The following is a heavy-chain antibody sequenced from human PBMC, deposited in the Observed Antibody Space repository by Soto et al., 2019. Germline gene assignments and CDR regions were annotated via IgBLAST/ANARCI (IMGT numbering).Heavy chain of an antibody. CDR1: GFMFSNHG. J-gene: IGHJ4*02. CDR2: IWSDGNNR. D-gene: IGHD1-1*01. V-gene: IGHV3-33*01. CDR3: VRGDNWNDEASDY. Sequence: QVQLVASGGGVVQPGRSLRLSCAASGFMFSNHGLHWVRQAPGKGLEWVAVIWSDGNNRYYAESVKGRFTISRDNSKNTVYLQMNSLRAEDTAVYYCVRGDNWNDEASDYWGQGTLVTVSS.